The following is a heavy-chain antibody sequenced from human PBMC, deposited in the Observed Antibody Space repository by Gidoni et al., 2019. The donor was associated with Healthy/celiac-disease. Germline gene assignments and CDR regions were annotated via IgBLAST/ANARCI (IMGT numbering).Heavy chain of an antibody. CDR2: IIPIFGTA. J-gene: IGHJ6*02. D-gene: IGHD3-10*01. Sequence: QVQLVQSGAEVKKPGSSVKVSCKASGGPFSSSAISWVRQAPGQGLEWMGGIIPIFGTANYAQKFQGRVTITADESTSTAYMELSSLRSEDTAVYYCARDVDITMVRGVGAWVGMDVWGQGTTVTVSS. V-gene: IGHV1-69*01. CDR1: GGPFSSSA. CDR3: ARDVDITMVRGVGAWVGMDV.